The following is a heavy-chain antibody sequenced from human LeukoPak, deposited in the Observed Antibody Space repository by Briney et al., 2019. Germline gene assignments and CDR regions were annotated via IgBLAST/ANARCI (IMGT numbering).Heavy chain of an antibody. J-gene: IGHJ4*02. D-gene: IGHD2-15*01. CDR2: IYHSGST. V-gene: IGHV4-30-2*01. CDR3: ARYCSGGSCSDQFDY. CDR1: GGSISSGGYS. Sequence: SETLSLTCAVSGGSISSGGYSWSWIRQPPGKGLEWIGYIYHSGSTYYNPSLKSRVTISVDRSKNQFSLKLSSVTAADTAVYYCARYCSGGSCSDQFDYWGQGTLVTVSS.